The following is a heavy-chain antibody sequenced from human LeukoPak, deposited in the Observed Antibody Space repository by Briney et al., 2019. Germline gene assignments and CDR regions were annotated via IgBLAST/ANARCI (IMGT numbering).Heavy chain of an antibody. Sequence: GGSLRLSCAASGFTFSNHDMTWIRQAPGKGLEWVSVINYSGVSTNYADSVKGRFTISRDNSKSTVYLQMNSLRVEDTAVYYCAKDQNWEGGYWGQGTLVTVSS. V-gene: IGHV3-23*01. J-gene: IGHJ4*02. D-gene: IGHD7-27*01. CDR3: AKDQNWEGGY. CDR1: GFTFSNHD. CDR2: INYSGVST.